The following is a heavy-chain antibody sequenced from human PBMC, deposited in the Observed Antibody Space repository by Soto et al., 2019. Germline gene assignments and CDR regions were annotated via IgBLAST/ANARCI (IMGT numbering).Heavy chain of an antibody. D-gene: IGHD7-27*01. Sequence: SETLSLTCTVSGGSISSGGYYWSWIRQHPGKGLEWIGYIYYSGSTYYNPSLKSRVTISVDTSKNQFSLKLSSVTAADTAVYYCARVLISKLGIVAFDIWGQGTMVTVSS. V-gene: IGHV4-31*03. CDR3: ARVLISKLGIVAFDI. CDR1: GGSISSGGYY. J-gene: IGHJ3*02. CDR2: IYYSGST.